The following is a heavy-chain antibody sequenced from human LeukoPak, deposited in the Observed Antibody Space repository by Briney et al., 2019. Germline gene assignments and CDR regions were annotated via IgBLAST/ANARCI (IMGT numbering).Heavy chain of an antibody. CDR3: ARGRVEYYYSMDV. CDR1: GYTFTRYA. D-gene: IGHD2-15*01. V-gene: IGHV7-4-1*02. J-gene: IGHJ6*03. Sequence: ASVKVSCKASGYTFTRYAMNWVRQAPGQGLEWTGWINTNTGNPTYAQGFTGRFVFSLDTSVSTAYLQISSLKAEDTAVYYCARGRVEYYYSMDVWGKGTTVTVSS. CDR2: INTNTGNP.